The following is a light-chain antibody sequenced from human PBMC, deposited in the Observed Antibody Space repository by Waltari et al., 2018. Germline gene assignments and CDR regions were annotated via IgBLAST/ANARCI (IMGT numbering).Light chain of an antibody. V-gene: IGKV1-5*01. Sequence: DIQMTQSPSTLSASVGDRVTITCRASQSISSWLAWYQQKPGKAPKLLIYDASSLESGVPSRFSGSGSGTEFTLTISSLQPEDVAVYYCHQYFSPHWTFGQGTKVEIK. CDR1: QSISSW. J-gene: IGKJ1*01. CDR2: DAS. CDR3: HQYFSPHWT.